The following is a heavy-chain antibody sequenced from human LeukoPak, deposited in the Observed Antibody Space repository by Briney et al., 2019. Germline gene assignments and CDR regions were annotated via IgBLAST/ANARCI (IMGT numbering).Heavy chain of an antibody. CDR1: GGTFSSYT. Sequence: SVKVSCKASGGTFSSYTISWVRQAPGQGLEWMGRIIPILGMANYAQKFQGRVTITADKSTSTAYMELSSLRSEDTAVYYCASPRALYCSSTSCQTANGAFDIWGQGTMVTVSS. V-gene: IGHV1-69*02. D-gene: IGHD2-2*01. CDR3: ASPRALYCSSTSCQTANGAFDI. J-gene: IGHJ3*02. CDR2: IIPILGMA.